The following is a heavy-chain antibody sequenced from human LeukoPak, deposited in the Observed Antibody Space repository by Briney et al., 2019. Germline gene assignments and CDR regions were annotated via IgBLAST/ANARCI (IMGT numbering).Heavy chain of an antibody. V-gene: IGHV3-30*04. CDR1: GFTFSSYA. D-gene: IGHD3-10*01. CDR2: ISYDGSNK. J-gene: IGHJ4*02. CDR3: ARKVGSYGSGSYRLDY. Sequence: GRSLRLSCAASGFTFSSYAMHWVRQAPGKGLEWVVVISYDGSNKYYADSVKGRFTISRDNSKNTLYLQMNSLRAEDTAVYYCARKVGSYGSGSYRLDYWGQGTLVTVSS.